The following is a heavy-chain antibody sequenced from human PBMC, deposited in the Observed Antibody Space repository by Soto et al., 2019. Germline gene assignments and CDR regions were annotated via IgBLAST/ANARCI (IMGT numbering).Heavy chain of an antibody. J-gene: IGHJ6*02. V-gene: IGHV1-2*02. CDR3: ARDGGYCSSTSCYNLYYYGMDV. CDR1: GYTFTGYY. CDR2: INPNSGGT. Sequence: ASVKVSGKASGYTFTGYYMHWVRQAPGQGLEWMGWINPNSGGTNYAQKFQGRVTMTRDTSISTAYMELSRLRSDDTAVYYCARDGGYCSSTSCYNLYYYGMDVWGQGTTVTVSS. D-gene: IGHD2-2*02.